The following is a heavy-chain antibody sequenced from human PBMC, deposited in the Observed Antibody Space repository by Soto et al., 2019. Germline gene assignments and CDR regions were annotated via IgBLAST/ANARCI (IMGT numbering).Heavy chain of an antibody. CDR2: INPNSGGT. V-gene: IGHV1-2*04. CDR3: ARVSGNWNYGFHFDY. Sequence: EASVKVSCKASGYTFTGYYMHWVRQAPGQGLEWMGWINPNSGGTNYAQKFQGWVTMTRDTSISTAYMELSRLRSDDTAVYYCARVSGNWNYGFHFDYWGQGALVTVSS. CDR1: GYTFTGYY. D-gene: IGHD1-7*01. J-gene: IGHJ4*02.